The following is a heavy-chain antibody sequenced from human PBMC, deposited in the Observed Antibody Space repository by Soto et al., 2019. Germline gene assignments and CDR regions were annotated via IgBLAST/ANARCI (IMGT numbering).Heavy chain of an antibody. CDR2: IIPIFGTA. CDR1: GGTFSSYA. V-gene: IGHV1-69*13. J-gene: IGHJ4*02. Sequence: SVKVSCKASGGTFSSYAISWVRQAPGQGLEWMGGIIPIFGTADYAQKFQGRVTITADESTSTAYMELSSLRSEDTAIYYCASSYGSGYRAFDYWGQGALVTVSS. D-gene: IGHD3-10*01. CDR3: ASSYGSGYRAFDY.